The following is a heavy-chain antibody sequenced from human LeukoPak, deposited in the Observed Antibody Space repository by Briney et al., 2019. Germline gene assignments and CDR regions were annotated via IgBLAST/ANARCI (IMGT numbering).Heavy chain of an antibody. Sequence: SGPTLVKPTHTLTLTCTFSGFSLSTAGVGVGWIRQPPGKALEWLALIFWNDDKRYSASLKTRLTITRDTSKNQVVLTMTNMDPVDTATYYCAHRGDFSDNSGYYPYGAFATWGQGTLVTVSS. D-gene: IGHD3-22*01. CDR1: GFSLSTAGVG. CDR2: IFWNDDK. CDR3: AHRGDFSDNSGYYPYGAFAT. J-gene: IGHJ5*02. V-gene: IGHV2-5*01.